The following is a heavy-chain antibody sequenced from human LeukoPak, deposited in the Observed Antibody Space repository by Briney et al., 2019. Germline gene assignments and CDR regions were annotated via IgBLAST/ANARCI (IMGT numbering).Heavy chain of an antibody. CDR3: ARVGARFMVRGVQPHHFDY. CDR1: GDSISSRSYY. D-gene: IGHD3-10*01. V-gene: IGHV4-39*07. CDR2: IYYSEGT. J-gene: IGHJ4*02. Sequence: SETLSLTCTVSGDSISSRSYYWGWIRQPPGKGLEWIGSIYYSEGTYYNPSLKSRVTISVDTSKNQFSLKLSSVTAADTAVYYCARVGARFMVRGVQPHHFDYWGQGTLVTVSS.